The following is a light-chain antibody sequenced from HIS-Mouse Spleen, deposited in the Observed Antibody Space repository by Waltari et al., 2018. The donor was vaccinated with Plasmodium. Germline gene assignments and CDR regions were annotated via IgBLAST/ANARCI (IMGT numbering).Light chain of an antibody. J-gene: IGKJ4*01. CDR1: QSVSSY. Sequence: EIVLTQSPATLSLSPGARATLTCQASQSVSSYLAWYQQKPGQAPRLPIYDASNRATGIPARFSGSGSGTDFTLTISSLEPEDFAVYYCQQRSNWPSLTFGGGTKVEIK. CDR2: DAS. CDR3: QQRSNWPSLT. V-gene: IGKV3-11*01.